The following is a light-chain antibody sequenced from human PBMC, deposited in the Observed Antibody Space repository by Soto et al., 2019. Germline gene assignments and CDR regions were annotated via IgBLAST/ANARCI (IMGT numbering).Light chain of an antibody. CDR2: GAS. J-gene: IGKJ1*01. Sequence: EIVLTQSPGTLSLSPGERATLSCSASQSVTSNYLAWYQQKPGQTPSLLIYGASARAAGIPDRFSGSGTGTRFALTISGLEPEDFAVYFCQQYASSPWTFGQGTKVEIK. CDR1: QSVTSNY. V-gene: IGKV3-20*01. CDR3: QQYASSPWT.